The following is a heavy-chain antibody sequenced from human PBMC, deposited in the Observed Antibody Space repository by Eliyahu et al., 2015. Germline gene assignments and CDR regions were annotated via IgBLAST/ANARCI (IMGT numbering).Heavy chain of an antibody. CDR3: ARKGGSYYNYFDY. V-gene: IGHV3-48*01. D-gene: IGHD1-26*01. J-gene: IGHJ4*02. CDR2: ISSSSSTI. CDR1: GXPFSSYS. Sequence: EVQLVESGGGLVQPGGSLRLXCAXSGXPFSSYSMNWVRQAPGKGAEGVSYISSSSSTIYYADSVKGRFTISRDNAKNSLYLQMNSLRAEDTAVYYCARKGGSYYNYFDYWGQGTLVTVSS.